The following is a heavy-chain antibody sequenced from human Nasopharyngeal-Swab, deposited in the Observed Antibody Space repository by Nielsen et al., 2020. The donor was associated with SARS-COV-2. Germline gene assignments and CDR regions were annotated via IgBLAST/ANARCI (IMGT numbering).Heavy chain of an antibody. J-gene: IGHJ4*02. Sequence: GESLKISCAASGFTLSSYSMNWVRQAPGKGLEWVASIKHDGSETYYVDSLKGRFTISRDNAKKSLYLQMTSLRAEDTAVYYCARDDDYGDYWGQGTLVTVSS. V-gene: IGHV3-7*01. CDR2: IKHDGSET. CDR3: ARDDDYGDY. CDR1: GFTLSSYS.